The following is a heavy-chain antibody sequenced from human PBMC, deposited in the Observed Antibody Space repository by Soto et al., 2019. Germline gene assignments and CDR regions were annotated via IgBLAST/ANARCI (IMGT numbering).Heavy chain of an antibody. CDR1: GGSFSCYY. CDR2: INHSGST. J-gene: IGHJ4*02. Sequence: QVQLQQWGAGLLKPSETLSLTCAVYGGSFSCYYWSWIRQPPGKGLEWIGEINHSGSTNYNPSLKSRVTISVDTSKNQFSLKLSSVTAADTAVYYCARVQAWNSWYFDYWGQGTLVTVSS. D-gene: IGHD6-13*01. V-gene: IGHV4-34*01. CDR3: ARVQAWNSWYFDY.